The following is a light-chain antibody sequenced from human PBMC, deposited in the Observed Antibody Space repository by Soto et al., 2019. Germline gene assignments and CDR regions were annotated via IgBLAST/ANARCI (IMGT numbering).Light chain of an antibody. CDR1: QDINNY. J-gene: IGKJ3*01. V-gene: IGKV1-33*01. CDR3: QHYDNLPPFT. Sequence: DIQMTQSPSSLSPSVGDRVTITCQASQDINNYLNWYQQKPGKAPKLLIYDASNLETGVPSRFSGSGSGTDFTFTISSLQPEDIATYYCQHYDNLPPFTFGPGTKVDIK. CDR2: DAS.